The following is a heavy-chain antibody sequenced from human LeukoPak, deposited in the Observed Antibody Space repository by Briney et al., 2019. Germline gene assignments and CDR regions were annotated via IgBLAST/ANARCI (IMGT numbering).Heavy chain of an antibody. CDR1: GGTFSSHT. Sequence: GASVKVSCKASGGTFSSHTISWVRQAPGQGPEWMGGIIPLFGTVQYAQKFQGRVTITADDSMTTAHMELSSLRSEDTAVYYCAGDDPGRSSDDYYYYCYMDVWGKGTTVTVSS. CDR3: AGDDPGRSSDDYYYYCYMDV. CDR2: IIPLFGTV. D-gene: IGHD1-26*01. J-gene: IGHJ6*03. V-gene: IGHV1-69*13.